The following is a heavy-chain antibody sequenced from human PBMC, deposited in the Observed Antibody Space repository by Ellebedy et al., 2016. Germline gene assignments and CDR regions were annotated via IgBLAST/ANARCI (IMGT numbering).Heavy chain of an antibody. V-gene: IGHV7-4-1*02. CDR2: INTNTGNP. Sequence: ASVKVSCKASGYTFTSYGISWVRQAPGQGLEWMGWINTNTGNPTYAQDFTGRFVFSLDTSVSTAYLQISSLMSEDTAVYYCARGTYDDYPCFDYWGQGTLVTVSS. CDR3: ARGTYDDYPCFDY. D-gene: IGHD4-17*01. J-gene: IGHJ4*02. CDR1: GYTFTSYG.